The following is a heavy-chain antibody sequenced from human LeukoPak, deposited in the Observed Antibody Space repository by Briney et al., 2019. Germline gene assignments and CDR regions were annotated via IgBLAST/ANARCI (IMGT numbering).Heavy chain of an antibody. CDR2: ISGSGGST. CDR3: AKAAAESYNILTGYYMRISDY. CDR1: GFTFSTYA. D-gene: IGHD3-9*01. V-gene: IGHV3-23*01. Sequence: GGALRLSCAASGFTFSTYAMSWVRQAPGKGLEWASVISGSGGSTYYAESVKGRFTISRDNSKNTLYLQMNSLRAEDTAVYYCAKAAAESYNILTGYYMRISDYWGQGTLVTVSS. J-gene: IGHJ4*02.